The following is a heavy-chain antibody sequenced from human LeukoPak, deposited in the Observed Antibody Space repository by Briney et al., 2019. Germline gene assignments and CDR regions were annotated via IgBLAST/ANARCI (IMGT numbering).Heavy chain of an antibody. Sequence: PGGSLGLSCAASGFTFSSYSMNWVRQAPGKGLEWVSSISSSSSYIYYADSVKGRFTISRDNAKNSLYLQMNSLRAEDTAVYYCARDSGRGRIAARPFDYWGQGTLVTVSS. D-gene: IGHD6-6*01. CDR1: GFTFSSYS. CDR2: ISSSSSYI. V-gene: IGHV3-21*04. J-gene: IGHJ4*02. CDR3: ARDSGRGRIAARPFDY.